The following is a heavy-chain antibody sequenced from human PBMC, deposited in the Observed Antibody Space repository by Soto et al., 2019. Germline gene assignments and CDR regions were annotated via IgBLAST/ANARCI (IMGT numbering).Heavy chain of an antibody. V-gene: IGHV4-31*03. Sequence: SETLSLTCTVSGGSISSGGYYWSWIRQHPGKGLEWIGYIYYSGSTYYNPSLKSRVTISVDTSKNQFSLKLSSVTAADTAVYYCARVGAYYDFWSGSIPPYFDYWGQGTLGTVSA. CDR1: GGSISSGGYY. J-gene: IGHJ4*02. CDR3: ARVGAYYDFWSGSIPPYFDY. D-gene: IGHD3-3*01. CDR2: IYYSGST.